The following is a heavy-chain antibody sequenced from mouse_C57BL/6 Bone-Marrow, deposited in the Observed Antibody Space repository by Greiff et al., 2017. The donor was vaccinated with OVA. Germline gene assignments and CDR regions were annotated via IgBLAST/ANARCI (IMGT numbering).Heavy chain of an antibody. Sequence: EVQGVESGGGLVQPKGSLKLSCAASGFSFNTYAMNWVRQAPGKGLEWVARIRSKSNNYATYYADSVKDRFTISRDDSESMLYLQMNNLKTEDTAMYYCVRYGYDEYFDYWGQGTTLTVSS. CDR2: IRSKSNNYAT. D-gene: IGHD2-2*01. V-gene: IGHV10-1*01. CDR3: VRYGYDEYFDY. J-gene: IGHJ2*01. CDR1: GFSFNTYA.